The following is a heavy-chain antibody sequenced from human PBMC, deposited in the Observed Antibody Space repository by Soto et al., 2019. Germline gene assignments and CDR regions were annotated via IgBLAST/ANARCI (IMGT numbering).Heavy chain of an antibody. Sequence: SVKVSCKASGGTFSIYTISLVRQAPGQGLEWMGGIIPILGTANYAQKFQGRVTITADESTSTAYMELSSLRSEDTAVYYCARVAKHSSSYDYWGQGTLVTVSS. D-gene: IGHD6-13*01. V-gene: IGHV1-69*13. J-gene: IGHJ4*02. CDR1: GGTFSIYT. CDR3: ARVAKHSSSYDY. CDR2: IIPILGTA.